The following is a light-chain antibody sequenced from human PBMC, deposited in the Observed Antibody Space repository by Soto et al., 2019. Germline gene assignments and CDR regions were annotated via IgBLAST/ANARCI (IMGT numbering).Light chain of an antibody. CDR2: GNN. V-gene: IGLV1-40*01. Sequence: QPVLTQPPSVSGAPGQRVTISCSGSSSNIGAGYGVHWYQQLPGTAPKLLIYGNNNRPSGVPDRISGSKSGTSASLAITGLQAEDEADYYCQSYDSSLSGSVFGGGTQLTVL. CDR3: QSYDSSLSGSV. CDR1: SSNIGAGYG. J-gene: IGLJ2*01.